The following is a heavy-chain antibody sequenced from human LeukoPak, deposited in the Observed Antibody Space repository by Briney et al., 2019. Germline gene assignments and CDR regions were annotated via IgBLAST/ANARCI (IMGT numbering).Heavy chain of an antibody. J-gene: IGHJ4*02. Sequence: LSLTCAVYGGSFSGYYWSWVRQAPGKGLEWVAVISYDGSNKYYADSVKGRFTISRDNSKNTLYLQMNSLRAEDTAVYYCASSGWYGDYWGQGTLVTVSS. V-gene: IGHV3-30-3*01. D-gene: IGHD6-19*01. CDR1: GGSFSGYY. CDR2: ISYDGSNK. CDR3: ASSGWYGDY.